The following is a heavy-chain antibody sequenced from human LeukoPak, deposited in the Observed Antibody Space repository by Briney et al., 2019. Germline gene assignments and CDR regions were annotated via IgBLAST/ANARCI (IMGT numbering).Heavy chain of an antibody. V-gene: IGHV1-2*02. Sequence: ASVKVSCKASGYTFTGYYMHWVRQAPGQGLEWMGWINPNSGGTNYAQKFQGRVTMTRDTSISTAYMELSRLRSDDTAVYYCASGIAAAGYYYYYYMDVWGKGTTVTISS. J-gene: IGHJ6*03. D-gene: IGHD6-13*01. CDR3: ASGIAAAGYYYYYYMDV. CDR1: GYTFTGYY. CDR2: INPNSGGT.